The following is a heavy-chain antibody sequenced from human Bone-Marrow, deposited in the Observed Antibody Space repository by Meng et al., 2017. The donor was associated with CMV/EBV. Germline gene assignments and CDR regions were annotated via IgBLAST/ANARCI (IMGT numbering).Heavy chain of an antibody. CDR1: FTFTSYA. D-gene: IGHD2-2*01. Sequence: FTFTSYAVHWVRQAPGQRLERMGWVNAGNGNTIYSQKFQDRVTFTRDTSATTAYMELSSLRSEDTAVHYCAREGYCSSTNCPRWLDPWGQGTLVTVSS. CDR2: VNAGNGNT. J-gene: IGHJ5*02. V-gene: IGHV1-3*01. CDR3: AREGYCSSTNCPRWLDP.